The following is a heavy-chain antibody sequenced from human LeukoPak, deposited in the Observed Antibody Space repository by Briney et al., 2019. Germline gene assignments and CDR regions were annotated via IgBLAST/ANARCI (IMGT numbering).Heavy chain of an antibody. J-gene: IGHJ4*02. Sequence: GGSLRLSCAASGFTFSSYEMNWVRQAPGKGLEWVSYISSSGSTIYYADSVKGRFTISRDNAKNSLYLQMNSLRAEDTAVYYCAKDPRRTTHGPFDYWGQGTLVTVSS. CDR3: AKDPRRTTHGPFDY. D-gene: IGHD1-1*01. CDR1: GFTFSSYE. V-gene: IGHV3-48*03. CDR2: ISSSGSTI.